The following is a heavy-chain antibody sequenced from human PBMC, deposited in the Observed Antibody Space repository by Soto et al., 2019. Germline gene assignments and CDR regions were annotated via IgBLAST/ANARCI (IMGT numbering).Heavy chain of an antibody. CDR1: GGSISSGGYY. Sequence: SETLSLTCTVSGGSISSGGYYWIWIRQHPGKGLEWIGYIYYSGSTYYNPSLKSRVTISVDTSKNQFSLKLSSVTAADTAVYYCARVRENWNDDWYFDYWGQGTLVTVSS. V-gene: IGHV4-31*03. CDR2: IYYSGST. D-gene: IGHD1-1*01. CDR3: ARVRENWNDDWYFDY. J-gene: IGHJ4*02.